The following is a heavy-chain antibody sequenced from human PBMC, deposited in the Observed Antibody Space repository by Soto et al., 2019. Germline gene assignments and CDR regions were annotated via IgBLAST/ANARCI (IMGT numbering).Heavy chain of an antibody. CDR3: ARVGQGRYYFDF. CDR2: INGDGSRT. J-gene: IGHJ4*02. CDR1: EFSFSTYW. Sequence: EVQLVESGGGLVQPGGSLRLSCAGSEFSFSTYWMHWVRQVPTKGLVWVSRINGDGSRTSYADSVQGRFIISRDNAKNTLYLQMNSLTAEYPAVYYCARVGQGRYYFDFWGQGTLVTVSS. V-gene: IGHV3-74*01.